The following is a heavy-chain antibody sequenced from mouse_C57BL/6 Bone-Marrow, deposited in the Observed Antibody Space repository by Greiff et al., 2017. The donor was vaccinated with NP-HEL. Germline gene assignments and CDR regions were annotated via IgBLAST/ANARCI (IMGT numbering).Heavy chain of an antibody. Sequence: QVQLKQSGPELVKPGASVKISCKASGYAFSSSWMNWVKQRPGKGLEWIGRIYPGDGDTNYNGKFKGKATLTADKSSSTAYMQLSSLTSEDSAVYFCAREGGSNYPFDYWGQGTTLTVSS. D-gene: IGHD2-5*01. CDR3: AREGGSNYPFDY. CDR2: IYPGDGDT. CDR1: GYAFSSSW. V-gene: IGHV1-82*01. J-gene: IGHJ2*01.